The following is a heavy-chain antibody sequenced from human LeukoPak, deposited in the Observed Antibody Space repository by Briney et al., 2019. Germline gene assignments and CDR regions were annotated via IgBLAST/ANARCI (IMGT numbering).Heavy chain of an antibody. CDR3: ARGLYSSSP. CDR2: ISGSGGST. V-gene: IGHV3-23*01. Sequence: GGSLRLSXAASGFTFSSYVMSWVRQAPGKGLEWDSAISGSGGSTYYADSVKGRLTISRDNSKNTLYLQMNSLRAEDTAVYYCARGLYSSSPWGQGILVTVSS. CDR1: GFTFSSYV. D-gene: IGHD6-6*01. J-gene: IGHJ4*02.